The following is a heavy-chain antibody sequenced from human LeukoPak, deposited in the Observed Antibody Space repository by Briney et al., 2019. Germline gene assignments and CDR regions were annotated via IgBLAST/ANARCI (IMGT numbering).Heavy chain of an antibody. D-gene: IGHD3-10*01. V-gene: IGHV3-33*08. J-gene: IGHJ4*02. CDR1: GFTFSTYG. CDR2: IWYDGSNK. Sequence: PGGSLRLSCSASGFTFSTYGIHWVRQAPGKGLEWVAVIWYDGSNKNYADSVKGRFTISRDNSKNTLYLQMNSLRAEDTAVYYCARHHYGSGNYYDSWGQGTLVTVSS. CDR3: ARHHYGSGNYYDS.